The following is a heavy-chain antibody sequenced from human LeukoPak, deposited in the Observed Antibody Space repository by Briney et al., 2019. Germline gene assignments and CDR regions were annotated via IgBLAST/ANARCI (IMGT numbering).Heavy chain of an antibody. D-gene: IGHD5-12*01. V-gene: IGHV3-23*01. J-gene: IGHJ4*02. CDR3: ATIRGYSGYGSGDY. CDR2: ISNNGVST. CDR1: GFTFSSYS. Sequence: GGSLRLSCAASGFTFSSYSMNWVRQAPGKGLEWVSSISNNGVSTYYADSVKGRFTISRDNSKNTLYLQMNSLRAEDTAVYYCATIRGYSGYGSGDYWGQGTLVTVSS.